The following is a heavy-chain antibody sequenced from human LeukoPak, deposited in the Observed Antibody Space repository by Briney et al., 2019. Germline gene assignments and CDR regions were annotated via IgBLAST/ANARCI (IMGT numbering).Heavy chain of an antibody. J-gene: IGHJ4*02. D-gene: IGHD3-10*01. CDR3: ARDYGSGSYHFDY. CDR1: GFTFDDYA. Sequence: GRSLRLSCAASGFTFDDYAMHWVRQAPGKGLEWVSGISWNSGSIGYADSVKGRFTISRDNAKNSLYLQMDSLRAEDTALYCCARDYGSGSYHFDYWGQGTLVTVSS. V-gene: IGHV3-9*01. CDR2: ISWNSGSI.